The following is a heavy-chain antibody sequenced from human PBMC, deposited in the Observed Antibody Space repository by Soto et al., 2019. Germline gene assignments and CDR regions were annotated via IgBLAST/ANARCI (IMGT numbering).Heavy chain of an antibody. CDR3: TRETVAGITGLDY. Sequence: GGSLRLFCAASGFNVGAFAVNWVRQAPGKGLEWVSGISVSDAFIYYADSVRGRFSISRDASENILYLQMNSLRVDDTALYYCTRETVAGITGLDYWGPGTLVTVSS. V-gene: IGHV3-23*01. J-gene: IGHJ4*02. CDR2: ISVSDAFI. CDR1: GFNVGAFA. D-gene: IGHD1-20*01.